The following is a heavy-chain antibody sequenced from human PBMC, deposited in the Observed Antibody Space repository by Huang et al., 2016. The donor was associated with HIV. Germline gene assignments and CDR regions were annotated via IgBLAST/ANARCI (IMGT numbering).Heavy chain of an antibody. CDR1: GFTFSSYA. CDR2: ISGSCGNT. V-gene: IGHV3-23*01. Sequence: EAQLLESGGGLVQPGGSLRLSCAASGFTFSSYAMRWVRQGPGKGLEWVSGISGSCGNTYSADSVKGRFTISRDNSKNTLYLQMNSLRAEDTAVYYCAKGIVGKGGNVITRGQGTLVTVSS. CDR3: AKGIVGKGGNVIT. D-gene: IGHD1-26*01. J-gene: IGHJ4*02.